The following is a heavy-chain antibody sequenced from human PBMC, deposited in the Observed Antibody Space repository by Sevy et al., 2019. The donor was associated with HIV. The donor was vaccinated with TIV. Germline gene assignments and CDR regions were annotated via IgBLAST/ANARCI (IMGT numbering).Heavy chain of an antibody. CDR2: IYSVGST. Sequence: GGSLRLSCAASGFTVSSNYMSWVRQAPGKGLEWVSVIYSVGSTYYADSVKGRFNISRDNSKNTLYLQMNSLRAEDTAVYYCARVDFWSGNSWFDPWGKGTLVTVSS. J-gene: IGHJ5*02. CDR3: ARVDFWSGNSWFDP. D-gene: IGHD3-3*01. CDR1: GFTVSSNY. V-gene: IGHV3-53*01.